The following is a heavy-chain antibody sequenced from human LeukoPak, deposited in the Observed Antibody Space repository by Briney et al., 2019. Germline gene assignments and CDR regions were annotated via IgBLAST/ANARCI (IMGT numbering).Heavy chain of an antibody. J-gene: IGHJ4*02. CDR2: ISGSGVST. V-gene: IGHV3-23*01. CDR1: GFTFSSYA. Sequence: GGSLRLSCAVSGFTFSSYAMSWVRQAPGKGLEWVSAISGSGVSTYYADSVKGRFTVSRDNSKNTLYLQMSSLRAEDTAVYYCAKDERNWNYNLASQTYDWGQGTLVTVSS. D-gene: IGHD1-7*01. CDR3: AKDERNWNYNLASQTYD.